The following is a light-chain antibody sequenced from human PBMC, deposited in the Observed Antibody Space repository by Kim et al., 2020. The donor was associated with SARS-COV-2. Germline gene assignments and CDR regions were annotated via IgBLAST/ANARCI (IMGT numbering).Light chain of an antibody. J-gene: IGKJ2*01. CDR1: QSVSSY. CDR2: DAS. V-gene: IGKV3-11*01. Sequence: EIVLTQSPATLSLSPGERATLSCRASQSVSSYLAWYQQKPGQAPRLLIYDASNRATGIPARFSGSGSGTDFTLTISSLKPEDFAVYYCQQRSNWPPLYTFGQGTKLEF. CDR3: QQRSNWPPLYT.